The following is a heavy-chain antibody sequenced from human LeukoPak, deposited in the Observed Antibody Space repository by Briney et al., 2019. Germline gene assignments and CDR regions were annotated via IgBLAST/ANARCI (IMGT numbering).Heavy chain of an antibody. J-gene: IGHJ6*03. D-gene: IGHD6-19*01. CDR2: INPSGGST. CDR1: GYTLTSYY. Sequence: GASVKVSCKASGYTLTSYYMHWVRQAPGQGLEWMGIINPSGGSTSYAQKFQGRVTMTRDMSTSTVYMELSSLRSEDTAVYYCARAHRIAVAGTWHYYYYMDVWGKGTTVTVSS. V-gene: IGHV1-46*01. CDR3: ARAHRIAVAGTWHYYYYMDV.